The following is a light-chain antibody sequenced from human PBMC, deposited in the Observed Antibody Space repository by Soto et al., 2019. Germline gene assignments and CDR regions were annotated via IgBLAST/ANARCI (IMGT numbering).Light chain of an antibody. CDR2: GNS. CDR3: QSYDSSLSGVV. J-gene: IGLJ2*01. V-gene: IGLV1-40*01. Sequence: QSVLTQPPSVSGAPGQRVTISCTGSSSNIGAGYDVHWYQQLPGTAPKLLIYGNSNRPSGVPDRFSGSKSGTSASLAITGLQPEDDDDYYCQSYDSSLSGVVFGGGTKLTVL. CDR1: SSNIGAGYD.